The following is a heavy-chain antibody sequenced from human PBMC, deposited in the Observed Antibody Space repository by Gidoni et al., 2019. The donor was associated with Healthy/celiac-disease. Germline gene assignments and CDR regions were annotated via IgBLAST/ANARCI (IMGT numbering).Heavy chain of an antibody. D-gene: IGHD2-15*01. J-gene: IGHJ6*02. CDR3: ARDSCSSTSCYDGYCSGGSCTYYGMDV. V-gene: IGHV3-30*04. CDR2: ISYDGRNK. CDR1: GFTFSSYA. Sequence: QVQLVESGGGVVQPGRSLRLSCAASGFTFSSYAMHWVRQAPGKGLEWVAVISYDGRNKYYADSVKGRFTISRDNSKNTLYLQMNSLRAEDTAVYYCARDSCSSTSCYDGYCSGGSCTYYGMDVWGQGTTVTVSS.